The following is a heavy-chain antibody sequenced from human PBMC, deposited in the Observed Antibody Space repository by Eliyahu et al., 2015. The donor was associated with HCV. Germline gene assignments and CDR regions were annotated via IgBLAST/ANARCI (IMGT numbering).Heavy chain of an antibody. V-gene: IGHV4-34*01. CDR2: INHSGST. J-gene: IGHJ6*02. Sequence: GEINHSGSTNYNPSLKSRVTISVDTSKNQFSLKLSSVTAADTAVYYCARGRRPYCSSTSCYVGHYYYYGMDVWGQGTTVTVSS. D-gene: IGHD2-2*01. CDR3: ARGRRPYCSSTSCYVGHYYYYGMDV.